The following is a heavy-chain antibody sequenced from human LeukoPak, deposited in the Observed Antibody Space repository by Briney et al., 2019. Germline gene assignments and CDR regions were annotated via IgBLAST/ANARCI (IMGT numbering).Heavy chain of an antibody. CDR2: ISSSSSYI. D-gene: IGHD2-2*01. V-gene: IGHV3-21*01. CDR1: GFTFSSYS. Sequence: TGGSLRLSCAASGFTFSSYSMNWVRQAPGKGLEWVSSISSSSSYIYYADSVKGRFTISRDNAKNSLYLQMNSLRAEDTAVYYCAREGLGYCSSTSCYGPYDYWGQGTLVTVSS. CDR3: AREGLGYCSSTSCYGPYDY. J-gene: IGHJ4*02.